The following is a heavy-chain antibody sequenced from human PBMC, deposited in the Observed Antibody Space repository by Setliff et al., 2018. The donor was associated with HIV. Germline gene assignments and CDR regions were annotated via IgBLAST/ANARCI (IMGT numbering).Heavy chain of an antibody. V-gene: IGHV1-2*02. CDR1: GYTFTANH. J-gene: IGHJ4*02. CDR3: ARVVDRDYDFWSAYEY. D-gene: IGHD3-3*01. Sequence: ASVKVSCKSSGYTFTANHIHWVRQAPGQGPEWMGWIIPKSGETSYAEKFRGRVTMTRDTSLSTAYMELSWLTSDDTAVYYCARVVDRDYDFWSAYEYWGQGTMVTVSS. CDR2: IIPKSGET.